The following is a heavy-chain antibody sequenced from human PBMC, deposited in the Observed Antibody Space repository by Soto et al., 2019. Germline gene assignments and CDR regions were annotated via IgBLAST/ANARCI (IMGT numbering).Heavy chain of an antibody. V-gene: IGHV4-59*01. J-gene: IGHJ4*02. CDR3: AGDQEGGSGSYGYYFDY. D-gene: IGHD1-26*01. CDR2: IYYSGST. Sequence: QVQLQESGPGLVKPSETLSLTCTVSGGSISSYYWSWIRQPPGKGLEWIGDIYYSGSTNYNPSLKSRVSISVDTSKNQLSLKLSSVTAADTAVYYCAGDQEGGSGSYGYYFDYWGQGTLVTVSS. CDR1: GGSISSYY.